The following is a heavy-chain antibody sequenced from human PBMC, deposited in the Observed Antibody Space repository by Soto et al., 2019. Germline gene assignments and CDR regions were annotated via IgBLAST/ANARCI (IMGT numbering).Heavy chain of an antibody. D-gene: IGHD6-13*01. CDR3: ARTYSSSWSPFDD. V-gene: IGHV4-30-2*01. Sequence: PSETLPLTCAVSGGSISSGGYSWSWIRQPPGKGLEWIGYIYHSGSTYYNPSLKSRVTISVDTSKNQFSLKLSSVTAADTGVYYCARTYSSSWSPFDDWGQGTQVTVSS. J-gene: IGHJ4*02. CDR2: IYHSGST. CDR1: GGSISSGGYS.